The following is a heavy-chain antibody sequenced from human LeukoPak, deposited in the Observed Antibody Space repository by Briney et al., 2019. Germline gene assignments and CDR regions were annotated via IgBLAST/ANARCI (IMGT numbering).Heavy chain of an antibody. Sequence: SETLSLTCTVSGGSISSSNYYWGWIRQPPGEGLEWIGYIYYSGSTYYNPSLKSRVTMSADTSKNHFSLQLSSVTPEDTAVYYCARATERYFDYWGQGTLATVSS. CDR2: IYYSGST. D-gene: IGHD1-26*01. CDR1: GGSISSSNYY. CDR3: ARATERYFDY. J-gene: IGHJ4*02. V-gene: IGHV4-39*02.